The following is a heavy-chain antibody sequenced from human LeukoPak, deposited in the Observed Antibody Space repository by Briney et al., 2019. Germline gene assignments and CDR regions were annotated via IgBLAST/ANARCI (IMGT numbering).Heavy chain of an antibody. Sequence: SETLSLTCTVSGGSISSYYGSWIRQPAGKGLEWIGRIYTSGSTNYNPSLKRRVTMSVDTSRNQFSLKLSSVTAADTAVYYCARGVVPAAIKGVLNWFDPWGQGTLVTVSS. J-gene: IGHJ5*02. CDR2: IYTSGST. CDR3: ARGVVPAAIKGVLNWFDP. V-gene: IGHV4-4*07. D-gene: IGHD2-2*02. CDR1: GGSISSYY.